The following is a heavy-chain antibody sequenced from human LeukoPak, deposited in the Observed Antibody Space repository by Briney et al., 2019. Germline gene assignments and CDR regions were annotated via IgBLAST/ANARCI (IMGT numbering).Heavy chain of an antibody. CDR1: GHSFTNYW. J-gene: IGHJ5*02. D-gene: IGHD4-11*01. Sequence: GESLKISCKGSGHSFTNYWIGWVRQMPGKGLEWMGIIYPDDSDTRYSPSFQGQVTISADKSINTAYLQWSSLKASDTAIYYCARHGPFYSNRNYFDPWGQGTLVTVSS. CDR2: IYPDDSDT. V-gene: IGHV5-51*01. CDR3: ARHGPFYSNRNYFDP.